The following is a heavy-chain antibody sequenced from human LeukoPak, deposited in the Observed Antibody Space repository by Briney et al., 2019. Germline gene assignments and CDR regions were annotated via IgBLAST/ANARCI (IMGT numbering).Heavy chain of an antibody. D-gene: IGHD5-12*01. V-gene: IGHV3-11*01. CDR2: ISSSGSTI. J-gene: IGHJ6*03. CDR3: ARVTYSGYAYYYYMDV. Sequence: GGSLRLSCAASGFTFSDYYMSWIRQAPGKGLEWVSYISSSGSTIYYADSVKGRFTISRDNAKNSLYLQMNSLRAEDTAVYYCARVTYSGYAYYYYMDVWGKGTTVTVSS. CDR1: GFTFSDYY.